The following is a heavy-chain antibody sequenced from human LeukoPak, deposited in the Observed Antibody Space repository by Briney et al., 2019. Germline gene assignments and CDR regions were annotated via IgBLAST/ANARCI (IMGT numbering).Heavy chain of an antibody. CDR3: ASVDTAMDYYFDH. D-gene: IGHD5-18*01. Sequence: SETLSLTCTVSGGSISSGGYYWSWIRQHPGKGLEWIGYIYYSGSTYYNPSLKSRVTISVDTSKYQFSLKLSSVTAADTAVYYCASVDTAMDYYFDHWGQGTLVTVSS. CDR2: IYYSGST. J-gene: IGHJ4*02. CDR1: GGSISSGGYY. V-gene: IGHV4-31*03.